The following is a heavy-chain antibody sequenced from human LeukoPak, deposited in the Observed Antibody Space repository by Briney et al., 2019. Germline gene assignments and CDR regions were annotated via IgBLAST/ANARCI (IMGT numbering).Heavy chain of an antibody. CDR1: GSTFDDYA. D-gene: IGHD4-17*01. V-gene: IGHV3-43D*03. Sequence: GGSLRLSCAASGSTFDDYAMHWVRQAPGKGLEWVSLISWDGGSTYYADSVKGRFTISRDNSKNSLYLQMNSLRAEDTALYYCAKDMALGDYYFDYWGQGTLVTVSS. J-gene: IGHJ4*02. CDR3: AKDMALGDYYFDY. CDR2: ISWDGGST.